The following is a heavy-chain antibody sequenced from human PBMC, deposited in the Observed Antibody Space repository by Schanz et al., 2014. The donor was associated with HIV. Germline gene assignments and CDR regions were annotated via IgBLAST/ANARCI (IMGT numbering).Heavy chain of an antibody. V-gene: IGHV3-33*08. Sequence: VQLLESGGGLEQPGGSLRLSCAASGFSFSDFALHWVRQAPGKGLEWVTFTWHDGSNEYYADSVKGRFTISRDNSKNTLYLQMNSLRAEDTAVYYCARDRMVYAQAPLYYFDYWGQGTLVTVSS. D-gene: IGHD2-8*01. CDR1: GFSFSDFA. J-gene: IGHJ4*02. CDR3: ARDRMVYAQAPLYYFDY. CDR2: TWHDGSNE.